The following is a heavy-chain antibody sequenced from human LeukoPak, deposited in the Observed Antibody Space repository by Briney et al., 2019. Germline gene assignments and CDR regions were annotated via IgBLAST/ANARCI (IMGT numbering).Heavy chain of an antibody. Sequence: PGGSLRLSCAASGFRFSSYWMHWVRQAPGKGLVWVSRIDSYRSGTTYADSVKGRFTISRDNAKNTLYLQMNSLSAEDTAIYYCVRDGDGDYPVDSWGQGTLVTVSS. CDR3: VRDGDGDYPVDS. CDR2: IDSYRSGT. CDR1: GFRFSSYW. V-gene: IGHV3-74*01. D-gene: IGHD4-17*01. J-gene: IGHJ4*02.